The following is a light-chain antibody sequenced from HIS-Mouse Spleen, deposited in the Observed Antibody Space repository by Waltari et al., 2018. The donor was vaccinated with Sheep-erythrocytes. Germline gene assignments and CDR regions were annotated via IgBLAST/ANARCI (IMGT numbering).Light chain of an antibody. CDR3: SSYAGSNNWV. CDR1: SSDAGGYHY. V-gene: IGLV2-8*01. CDR2: EVS. Sequence: QSALTQPPSASGSPGQSVTIPCTGPSSDAGGYHYVPWYQQHPGKAPKLMSYEVSKRPSGVPDRFSGSKSGNTASLTVSGLQAEDEADYYCSSYAGSNNWVFGGGTKLTVL. J-gene: IGLJ3*02.